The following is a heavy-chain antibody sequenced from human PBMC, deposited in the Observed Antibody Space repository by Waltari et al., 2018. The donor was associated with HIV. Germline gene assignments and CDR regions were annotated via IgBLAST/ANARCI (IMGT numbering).Heavy chain of an antibody. V-gene: IGHV3-7*01. CDR1: GVAFSSEW. D-gene: IGHD6-6*01. CDR2: IKQDGREK. CDR3: ARDAYSSSVAWFDP. Sequence: EVQLVESGGGVVQPGGSLRLSCAASGVAFSSEWSSGARQAPGKGLEWVANIKQDGREKYYVDSVKGRFTISRDNAKNSLYLQMNSLRAEDTAVYYCARDAYSSSVAWFDPWGQGTLVTVSS. J-gene: IGHJ5*02.